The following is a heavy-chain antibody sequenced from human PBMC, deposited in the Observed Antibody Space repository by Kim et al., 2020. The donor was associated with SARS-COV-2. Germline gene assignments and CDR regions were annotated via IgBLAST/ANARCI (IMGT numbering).Heavy chain of an antibody. V-gene: IGHV3-9*01. Sequence: GGSLRLSCAASGFTFDDYAMHWVRQAPGKGLEWVSGISWKSGTIGYADSVRGRFTISRDDAKNSLYLQMNSLRAEDTALYFCTKDMGASIYHYAMDVWGQGTTVTVSS. CDR3: TKDMGASIYHYAMDV. J-gene: IGHJ6*02. CDR1: GFTFDDYA. D-gene: IGHD1-26*01. CDR2: ISWKSGTI.